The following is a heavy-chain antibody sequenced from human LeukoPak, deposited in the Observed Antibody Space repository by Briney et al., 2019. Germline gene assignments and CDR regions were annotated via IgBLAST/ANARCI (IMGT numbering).Heavy chain of an antibody. CDR2: ISAYNGNT. J-gene: IGHJ4*02. CDR3: ARDSPQYSSSNYFDY. Sequence: SGYTXTSYXISWVRQAPGQGVEWMGWISAYNGNTNYAQKLQGRVTMTTDTSTSTAYMELRSLRSDDTAVYYCARDSPQYSSSNYFDYWGQGTLVAVSS. D-gene: IGHD6-6*01. CDR1: GYTXTSYX. V-gene: IGHV1-18*01.